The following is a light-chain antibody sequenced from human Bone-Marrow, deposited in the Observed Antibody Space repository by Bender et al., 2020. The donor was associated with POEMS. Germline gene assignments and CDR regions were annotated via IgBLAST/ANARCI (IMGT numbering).Light chain of an antibody. CDR2: DDS. Sequence: QSALTQPPSASGSPGQSVTISWTGTDSDVGLYKFVSWYQQHPGEAPKLIIYDDSKRPSGVPDRFSGSKSGNTASLTVSGLQADDEADYYCCSFAGSTPYVFGTGTRVTVL. V-gene: IGLV2-8*01. J-gene: IGLJ1*01. CDR1: DSDVGLYKF. CDR3: CSFAGSTPYV.